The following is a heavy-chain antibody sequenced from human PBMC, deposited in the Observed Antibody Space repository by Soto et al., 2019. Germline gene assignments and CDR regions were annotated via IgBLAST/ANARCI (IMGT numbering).Heavy chain of an antibody. CDR3: ARIRVGVFIIDY. Sequence: SGPTLVNPTQTLTLTCTFSGFSLSTSGMSVTWIRQPPGKALEWLARIDWDDDKYYSTSLKTRLTISKDTSKNQVVLTMTNMYPADTATYYCARIRVGVFIIDYWGQGTPVTVSS. D-gene: IGHD3-10*01. J-gene: IGHJ4*02. CDR1: GFSLSTSGMS. CDR2: IDWDDDK. V-gene: IGHV2-70*11.